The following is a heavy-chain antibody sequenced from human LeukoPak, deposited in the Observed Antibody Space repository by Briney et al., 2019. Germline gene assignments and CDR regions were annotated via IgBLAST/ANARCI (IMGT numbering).Heavy chain of an antibody. V-gene: IGHV1-2*02. Sequence: GASVKVSCKASGYTFTGYYMHWVRQAPGQGLEWMGWINPNSGGTNYAQKFQGRVTMTRDTSISTAYMELSRLRSDDAAVYYCAREGRRDGYNPEAFDIWGQGTMVTVSS. J-gene: IGHJ3*02. CDR3: AREGRRDGYNPEAFDI. D-gene: IGHD5-24*01. CDR1: GYTFTGYY. CDR2: INPNSGGT.